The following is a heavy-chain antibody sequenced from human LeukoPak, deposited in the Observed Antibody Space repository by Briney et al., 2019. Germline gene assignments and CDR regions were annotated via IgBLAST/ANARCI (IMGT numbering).Heavy chain of an antibody. D-gene: IGHD5-24*01. CDR2: TFAGYSYT. V-gene: IGHV5-51*01. CDR1: GYNFTPYW. J-gene: IGHJ5*02. Sequence: GESLKISCQSSGYNFTPYWIVWVRQMPGKGLEWMGITFAGYSYTIYSPSFQGQVTISVDKSISTAYLQWSSLKASDTAMYYCARLSAPMDWFDPWGQGTLVTVSS. CDR3: ARLSAPMDWFDP.